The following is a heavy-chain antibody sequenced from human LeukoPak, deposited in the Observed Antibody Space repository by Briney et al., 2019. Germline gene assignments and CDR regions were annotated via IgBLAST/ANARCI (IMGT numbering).Heavy chain of an antibody. D-gene: IGHD3-22*01. CDR1: GYTFTSYY. J-gene: IGHJ4*02. Sequence: SVKVSCKASGYTFTSYYMHWVRQAPGQGLEWMGGIIPIFGTANYAQKFQGRVTITADESTSTAYMELSSLRSEDTAVYYCARDPDYYDSSGYYYGHYYWGQGTLVTVSS. CDR3: ARDPDYYDSSGYYYGHYY. V-gene: IGHV1-69*13. CDR2: IIPIFGTA.